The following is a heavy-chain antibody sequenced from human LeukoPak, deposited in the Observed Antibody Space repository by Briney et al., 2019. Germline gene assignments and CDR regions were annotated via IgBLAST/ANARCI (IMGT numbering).Heavy chain of an antibody. J-gene: IGHJ4*02. CDR1: GFTFSSYE. CDR3: ARDNDYGDYLVY. V-gene: IGHV3-48*03. D-gene: IGHD4-17*01. CDR2: ISSSGSTI. Sequence: PGGSLRLSCAASGFTFSSYEMNWVRQAPGEGLEWVSYISSSGSTIYYADSVKGRFTISRDNAKNSLYLQMNSLRAEDTAAYYCARDNDYGDYLVYWGQGTLVTVSS.